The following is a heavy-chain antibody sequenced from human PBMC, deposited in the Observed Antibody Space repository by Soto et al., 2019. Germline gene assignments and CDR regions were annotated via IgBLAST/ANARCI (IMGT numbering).Heavy chain of an antibody. Sequence: EVQLVESGGGLVQPGRSLRLSCAASGFTFDDYAMHWVRQDPGKGLEWVSGISWNSGSIGYAESVKGRFTISRDNAKNSLYLQMNSLRGEDTALYYCAKDSRDWNYSLWGQGTMVTVSS. D-gene: IGHD1-7*01. CDR2: ISWNSGSI. J-gene: IGHJ3*01. CDR1: GFTFDDYA. V-gene: IGHV3-9*01. CDR3: AKDSRDWNYSL.